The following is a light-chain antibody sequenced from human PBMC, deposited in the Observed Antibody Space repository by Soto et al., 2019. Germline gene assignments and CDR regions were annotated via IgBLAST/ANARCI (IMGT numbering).Light chain of an antibody. V-gene: IGLV2-8*01. J-gene: IGLJ2*01. Sequence: HSALTQPPSASGSPGQSVTISCTGTSRDVGGYNYVSWYQLHPGKAPKLLIYEVYKRPSGVPDRFSGSKSGNAASLTVSGLQAEDEADYYCTSYAGSNNFVIFGGGTKLTVL. CDR1: SRDVGGYNY. CDR3: TSYAGSNNFVI. CDR2: EVY.